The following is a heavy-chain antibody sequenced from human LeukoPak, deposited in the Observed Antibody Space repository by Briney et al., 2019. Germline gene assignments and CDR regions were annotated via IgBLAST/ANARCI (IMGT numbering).Heavy chain of an antibody. V-gene: IGHV3-11*04. J-gene: IGHJ3*02. CDR2: ISSSGSTI. D-gene: IGHD4-17*01. CDR1: GFTFSDYY. CDR3: ARDTGSTVTYTGVNAFDI. Sequence: GGSLRLSCAASGFTFSDYYMSWIRQAPGKGLEWVSYISSSGSTIYYADSVKGRFTISRDNAKKSLYLQMNSLRAEDTALYYCARDTGSTVTYTGVNAFDIWGQGTMVTVSS.